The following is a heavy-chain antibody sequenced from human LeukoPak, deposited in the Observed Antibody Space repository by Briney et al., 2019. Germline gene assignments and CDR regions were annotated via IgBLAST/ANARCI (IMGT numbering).Heavy chain of an antibody. CDR3: ARVIWAFDI. V-gene: IGHV4-34*01. Sequence: SETLSLTCAVYGGSFSGYYWSWIRQPPGKGLEWIGEINHSGSANYNPSLKSRVTISVDTSKNQFSLKLSSVTAADTAVYYCARVIWAFDIWGQGTMVTVSS. D-gene: IGHD3-10*01. CDR1: GGSFSGYY. CDR2: INHSGSA. J-gene: IGHJ3*02.